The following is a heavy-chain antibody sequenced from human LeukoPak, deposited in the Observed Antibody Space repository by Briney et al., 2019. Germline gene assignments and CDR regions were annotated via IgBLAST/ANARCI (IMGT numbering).Heavy chain of an antibody. CDR2: ISTDGNIK. J-gene: IGHJ4*02. CDR3: ENDGFCRTTTCYPKHFAS. Sequence: GGSLRLSCAASGFTFSHYGMHWVRQAPGKGLEWVAFISTDGNIKYYEDSVKGRFTISRDNSKNTLYLEMNSLRAEDTAVFYCENDGFCRTTTCYPKHFASWGQGTLVTVSS. CDR1: GFTFSHYG. D-gene: IGHD2-2*01. V-gene: IGHV3-30*18.